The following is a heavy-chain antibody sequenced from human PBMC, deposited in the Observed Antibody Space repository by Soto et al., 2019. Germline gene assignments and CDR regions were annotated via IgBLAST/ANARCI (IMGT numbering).Heavy chain of an antibody. CDR3: ARGLATLPVFGFDI. Sequence: AGRTLVNPTQTLTLSCSFSGFSLSTSGVGVGWIRQSPGKALEWLALIYWSGDEHYRPSLKGRLSIIKDTSKNHVVLIMTDMDPVDTATYYWARGLATLPVFGFDIWGDVTTVPVS. CDR2: IYWSGDE. CDR1: GFSLSTSGVG. D-gene: IGHD6-6*01. V-gene: IGHV2-5*01. J-gene: IGHJ3*02.